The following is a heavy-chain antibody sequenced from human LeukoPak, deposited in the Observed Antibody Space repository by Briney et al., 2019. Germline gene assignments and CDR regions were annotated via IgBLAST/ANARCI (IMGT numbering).Heavy chain of an antibody. V-gene: IGHV4-4*07. CDR2: IYTSGST. CDR1: GGSLSSYY. D-gene: IGHD3-3*01. CDR3: ARVGEVEWFFAFDI. Sequence: PSETLSLTCTVSGGSLSSYYWSWIRQPAGKGLEWIGRIYTSGSTNYNPSLKSRVTISVDTSKNEFSLKLSSVTAADTAVYYCARVGEVEWFFAFDIWGQGTMVTVSS. J-gene: IGHJ3*02.